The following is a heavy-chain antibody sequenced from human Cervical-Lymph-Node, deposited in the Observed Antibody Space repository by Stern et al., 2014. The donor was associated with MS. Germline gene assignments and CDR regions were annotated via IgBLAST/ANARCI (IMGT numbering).Heavy chain of an antibody. V-gene: IGHV4-31*03. CDR2: IYYSGSP. J-gene: IGHJ5*02. Sequence: QLQLQESDPGLVKPSQTLSLTCTVSGGSIISGDFYWSWIRQLPGKGLEWIGYIYYSGSPYFNPSLNSRVTISVDTASNQFSLKLSSVTAADTAVYYCARRAGGSDNYFDPWGQGTLVTVSS. D-gene: IGHD4/OR15-4a*01. CDR1: GGSIISGDFY. CDR3: ARRAGGSDNYFDP.